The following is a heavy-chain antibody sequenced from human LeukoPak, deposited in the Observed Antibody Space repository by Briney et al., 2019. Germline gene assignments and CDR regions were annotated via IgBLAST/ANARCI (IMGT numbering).Heavy chain of an antibody. J-gene: IGHJ1*01. CDR1: GYTFTSYY. Sequence: ASVKVSCKASGYTFTSYYMHWVRQAPGQGLEWMGWINPNSGGTNYAQKFQGRVTMTRDTSISTAYMELSRLRSDDTAVYYCAREMTVGRRFSGTRCGGDCYSIPRYFQHWGQGTLVTVSS. CDR2: INPNSGGT. V-gene: IGHV1-2*02. D-gene: IGHD2-21*02. CDR3: AREMTVGRRFSGTRCGGDCYSIPRYFQH.